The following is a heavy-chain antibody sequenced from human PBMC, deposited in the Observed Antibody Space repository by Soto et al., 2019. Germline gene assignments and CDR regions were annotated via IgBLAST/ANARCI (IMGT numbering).Heavy chain of an antibody. D-gene: IGHD4-17*01. Sequence: QVQLVQSGAEVKKPGASVKVSCKASGYTFTSYDINWVRQATGQGLEWMGWMNPNSGNTGYAQKFQGRVTMTRNTSISTAYMELSSLRSDDTAVYYCARVMDDYGDYDYYYYYMDVWGKGTTVTVSS. CDR3: ARVMDDYGDYDYYYYYMDV. CDR2: MNPNSGNT. V-gene: IGHV1-8*01. CDR1: GYTFTSYD. J-gene: IGHJ6*03.